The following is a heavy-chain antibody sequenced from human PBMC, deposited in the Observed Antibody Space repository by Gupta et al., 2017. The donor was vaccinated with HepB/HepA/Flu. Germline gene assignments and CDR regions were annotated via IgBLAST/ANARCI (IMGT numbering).Heavy chain of an antibody. CDR3: ARGGYCSGGSCYDNWFDP. CDR1: GGTFSSYA. D-gene: IGHD2-15*01. J-gene: IGHJ5*02. CDR2: IIPIFGTA. V-gene: IGHV1-69*06. Sequence: QVQLVQSGAEVKKPGSSVQVSCKASGGTFSSYAISWVRQAPGQGLEWMGGIIPIFGTANYAQKFQGRVTITADKSTSTAYMELSSLRSEDTAVYYCARGGYCSGGSCYDNWFDPWGQGTLVTVSS.